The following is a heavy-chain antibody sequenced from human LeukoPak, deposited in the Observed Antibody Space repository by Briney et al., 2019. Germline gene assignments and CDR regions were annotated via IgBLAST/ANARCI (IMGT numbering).Heavy chain of an antibody. D-gene: IGHD5-24*01. J-gene: IGHJ4*02. CDR2: IYYSGST. Sequence: SETLSLTCTVSGGSMSSYYWSWIRQPPGKGLEWFGYIYYSGSTKYNPSLKSRVTISVDTSKNQFSLKLSSVTAADTAVYYCARGARAGYNLEPFDYWGQGTLVTVSA. V-gene: IGHV4-59*08. CDR1: GGSMSSYY. CDR3: ARGARAGYNLEPFDY.